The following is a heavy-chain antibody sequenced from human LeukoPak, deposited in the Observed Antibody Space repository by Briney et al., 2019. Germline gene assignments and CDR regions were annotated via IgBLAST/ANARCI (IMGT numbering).Heavy chain of an antibody. CDR1: GDSISNSVYY. Sequence: PSQTLSLTCTVSGDSISNSVYYWSWIRQHPGTGLEWIGYIHHSGTPYYSPTLKSRLTISVDTSKNQFSLQLSSVTAADTAVYYCARVRDSFDYWGQGTLVTVSS. J-gene: IGHJ4*02. CDR2: IHHSGTP. CDR3: ARVRDSFDY. V-gene: IGHV4-31*02.